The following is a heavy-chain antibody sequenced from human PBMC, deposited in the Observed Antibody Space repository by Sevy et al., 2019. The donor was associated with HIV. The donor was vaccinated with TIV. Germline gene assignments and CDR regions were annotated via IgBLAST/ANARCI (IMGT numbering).Heavy chain of an antibody. Sequence: GGSLRLSCAASGFTFSSYGMHWVRQAPGKGLEWVAVIWYDGSNKYYADSVKGRFTISRDNSKNTLYLQRNSLRAEDTAVYYCAKEGYSSSWYNPFAFDIWGQGTMVTVSS. V-gene: IGHV3-33*06. D-gene: IGHD6-13*01. CDR3: AKEGYSSSWYNPFAFDI. CDR1: GFTFSSYG. J-gene: IGHJ3*02. CDR2: IWYDGSNK.